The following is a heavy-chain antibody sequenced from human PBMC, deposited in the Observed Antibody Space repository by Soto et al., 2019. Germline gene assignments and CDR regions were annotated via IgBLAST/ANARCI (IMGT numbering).Heavy chain of an antibody. CDR2: INPNSGGT. D-gene: IGHD3-16*01. Sequence: QVQLVQSGAEVKKPGASVKVSCKASGYTFTGYYMHWVRQAPGQGLEWMGWINPNSGGTNYAQKFQGWVTMTGDTALSTAGVGVSRRRSGDTAVYYCAIERQVGEDCWGQGTLVTVSS. V-gene: IGHV1-2*04. CDR1: GYTFTGYY. CDR3: AIERQVGEDC. J-gene: IGHJ4*02.